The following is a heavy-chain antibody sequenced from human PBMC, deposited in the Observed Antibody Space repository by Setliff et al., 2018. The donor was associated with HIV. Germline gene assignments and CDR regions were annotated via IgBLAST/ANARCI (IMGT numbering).Heavy chain of an antibody. V-gene: IGHV1-8*01. CDR1: GHTFTNVD. J-gene: IGHJ6*03. D-gene: IGHD4-17*01. Sequence: GASVKVSCKASGHTFTNVDIHWLRRATGQGLEWMGWMNPNTGVSGYALKFQARVNMTRDTSISTAYMERSSRTSEDTAVYYCARGNSRRLRVHYYYYYMDVGGKGTTVTVSS. CDR2: MNPNTGVS. CDR3: ARGNSRRLRVHYYYYYMDV.